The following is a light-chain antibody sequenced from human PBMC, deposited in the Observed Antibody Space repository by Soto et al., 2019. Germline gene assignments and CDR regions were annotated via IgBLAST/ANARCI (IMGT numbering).Light chain of an antibody. CDR2: DAY. J-gene: IGKJ5*01. V-gene: IGKV3-11*01. Sequence: EVVLTQSPVTLSLSPGERATLSCRASQSFRGLLAWYQQKPGQAPRLLIYDAYNRATGIPPRFSGSGSGTDFTLTISSLETEDSAVYYCQQRHMWPITFGQGTRREIK. CDR1: QSFRGL. CDR3: QQRHMWPIT.